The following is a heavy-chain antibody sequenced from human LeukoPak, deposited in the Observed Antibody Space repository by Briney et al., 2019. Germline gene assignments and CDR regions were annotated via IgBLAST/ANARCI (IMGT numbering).Heavy chain of an antibody. J-gene: IGHJ4*02. CDR3: AKDQSQSRGSYLRNGREHYFDY. CDR2: ISSSSSYI. Sequence: PGGSLRLSCAASGFTFSSYSMNWVRQAPGKGLEWVSSISSSSSYIYYADSVKGRFTISRDNAKNSLYLQMNSLRAEDTALYYCAKDQSQSRGSYLRNGREHYFDYWGQGTLVTVSS. D-gene: IGHD1-26*01. V-gene: IGHV3-21*04. CDR1: GFTFSSYS.